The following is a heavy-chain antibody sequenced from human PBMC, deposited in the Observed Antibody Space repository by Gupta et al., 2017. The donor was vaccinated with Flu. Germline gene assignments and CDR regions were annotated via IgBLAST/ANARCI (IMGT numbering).Heavy chain of an antibody. D-gene: IGHD6-19*01. CDR3: ASLSVAGNCDY. Sequence: TFRTSWMDGVSQATGKGLGWVPRINTEGTTTTYADSVKGRFTIARDNARKTLYLQMSSLRAEDTAVDYCASLSVAGNCDYWGQGTLGTASS. J-gene: IGHJ4*02. CDR1: TFRTSW. V-gene: IGHV3-74*01. CDR2: INTEGTTT.